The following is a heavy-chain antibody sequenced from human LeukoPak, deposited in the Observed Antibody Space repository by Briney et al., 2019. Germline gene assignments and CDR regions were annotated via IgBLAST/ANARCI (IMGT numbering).Heavy chain of an antibody. CDR1: GFTVSSNY. Sequence: GGSLRLSCAASGFTVSSNYMSWVRQAPGKGLEWVSYISNSGGTIYYADSVKGRFSISRDNAKNSVFLIMNSLRAEDTAVYYCTRDGDGNFDYWGQGTLVTVSS. V-gene: IGHV3-11*04. CDR3: TRDGDGNFDY. D-gene: IGHD7-27*01. J-gene: IGHJ4*02. CDR2: ISNSGGTI.